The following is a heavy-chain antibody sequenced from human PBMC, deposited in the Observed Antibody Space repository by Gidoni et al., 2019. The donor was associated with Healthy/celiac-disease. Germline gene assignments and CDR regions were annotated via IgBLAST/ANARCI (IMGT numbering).Heavy chain of an antibody. CDR1: GFTVGSTY. V-gene: IGHV3-53*01. CDR2: IYSGGST. CDR3: ARDAGDKRGYSYGYFDY. J-gene: IGHJ4*02. Sequence: EVQLVESGGGLIQPGGSLRLSCAASGFTVGSTYLSWVRQAPGKGLEWVSVIYSGGSTYYADSVKGRFTISRDNSKNTLYLQMNSLRAEDTAVYYCARDAGDKRGYSYGYFDYWGQGTLVTVSS. D-gene: IGHD5-18*01.